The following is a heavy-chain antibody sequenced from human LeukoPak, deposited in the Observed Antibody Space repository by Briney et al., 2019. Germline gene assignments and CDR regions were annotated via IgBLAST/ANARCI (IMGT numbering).Heavy chain of an antibody. V-gene: IGHV1-69*13. CDR1: GGTFSSYA. CDR2: IIPIFGTA. Sequence: ASVKVSCKASGGTFSSYAISRVRQAPGQGLEWMGGIIPIFGTANYAQKFQGRVTITADESTSTAYMELSSLRSEDTAVYYCAKGPEWSPYYYYGMDVWGQGTTVTVSS. CDR3: AKGPEWSPYYYYGMDV. D-gene: IGHD3-3*01. J-gene: IGHJ6*02.